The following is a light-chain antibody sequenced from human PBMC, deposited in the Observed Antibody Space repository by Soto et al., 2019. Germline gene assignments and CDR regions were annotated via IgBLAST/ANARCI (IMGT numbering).Light chain of an antibody. J-gene: IGKJ1*01. CDR3: LQDYNYPRT. CDR1: QGIRND. Sequence: AIQMTQSPSSLSASVGDRVTITCRASQGIRNDLGWYQQKPGKAPKLLISAASSLQSGVPSRFSGSGSGTDFTLTISSLQPEDFATYYRLQDYNYPRTFGQGTKVDIK. V-gene: IGKV1-6*01. CDR2: AAS.